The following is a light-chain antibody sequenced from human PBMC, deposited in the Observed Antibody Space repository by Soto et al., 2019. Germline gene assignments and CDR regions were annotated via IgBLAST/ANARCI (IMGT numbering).Light chain of an antibody. Sequence: TQSPDTLSVSPGERATLSCRASLDIGFNLAWFQQRPGQAPRPLIYAASARATGVPARFSGSGSGTEFTLTITSLQSEDFAVYYCQQQNGRFGQGTKREIK. J-gene: IGKJ2*03. CDR2: AAS. CDR3: QQQNGR. CDR1: LDIGFN. V-gene: IGKV3-15*01.